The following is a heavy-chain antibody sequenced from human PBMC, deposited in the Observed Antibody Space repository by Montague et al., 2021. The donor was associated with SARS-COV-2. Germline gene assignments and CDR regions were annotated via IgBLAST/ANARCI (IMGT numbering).Heavy chain of an antibody. CDR1: GGSISSFY. D-gene: IGHD2-15*01. CDR3: ARHYSATLPAVY. J-gene: IGHJ4*02. CDR2: ITDSEST. Sequence: SETLSLTCTVSGGSISSFYWSWIRQPPGKGLEWIGYITDSESTNYNPSLTSRITMSVDTSKNQFSLKVNSVTAADTAVYYCARHYSATLPAVYWGQGTLVTVSS. V-gene: IGHV4-59*08.